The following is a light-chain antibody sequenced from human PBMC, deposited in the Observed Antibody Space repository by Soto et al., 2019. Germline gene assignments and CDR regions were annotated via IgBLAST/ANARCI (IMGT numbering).Light chain of an antibody. CDR2: GAS. V-gene: IGKV3-20*01. CDR1: QSVTRSF. CDR3: QQYANSPRT. J-gene: IGKJ1*01. Sequence: EIVLTQSPGTLSLSPGERVTLSCRASQSVTRSFLAWYQQKPGQAPRLLIYGASSRATGIPDRFSGSGSGTDFTLTISRLEPEDFAVYYCQQYANSPRTFGQGTKVEIK.